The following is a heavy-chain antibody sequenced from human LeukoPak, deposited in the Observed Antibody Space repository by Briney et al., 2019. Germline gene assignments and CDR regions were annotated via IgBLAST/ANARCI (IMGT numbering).Heavy chain of an antibody. J-gene: IGHJ3*02. D-gene: IGHD3-10*01. CDR2: ISSSGSTI. V-gene: IGHV3-11*04. CDR1: GFTFSDYY. Sequence: GGSLRPSCAASGFTFSDYYMSWIRQAPGKGLEWVSYISSSGSTIYYADSVKGRFTISRDNAKNSLYLQMNSLRAEDTAVYYCATTQPLWFGEKGAFDIWGQGTMVTVSS. CDR3: ATTQPLWFGEKGAFDI.